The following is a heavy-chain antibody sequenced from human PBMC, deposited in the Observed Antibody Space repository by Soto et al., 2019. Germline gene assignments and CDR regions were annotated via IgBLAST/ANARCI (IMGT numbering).Heavy chain of an antibody. V-gene: IGHV3-15*01. CDR1: GFTFSNAW. J-gene: IGHJ4*02. D-gene: IGHD5-12*01. CDR2: IKSKTDGGTI. CDR3: TTAHPRGPDY. Sequence: PGGSLRLSCAASGFTFSNAWMNWVRQAPGKGLEWVGLIKSKTDGGTIDYPAPVKGRFIISGDDSRNTLYLQMNSLKTEDTAVYYCTTAHPRGPDYWGQGTLVTVSS.